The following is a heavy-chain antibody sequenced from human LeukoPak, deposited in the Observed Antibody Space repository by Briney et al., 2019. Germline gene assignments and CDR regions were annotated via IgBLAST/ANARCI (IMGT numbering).Heavy chain of an antibody. CDR1: GYTFTGYY. D-gene: IGHD5-12*01. Sequence: ASVKVSCKASGYTFTGYYMHWVRQAPGQGLEWMGWINPNSGGTNYAQKFQGRVTMTRDTSISTAYMELSRLRSDDTAVYYCARVATITVYYYYMDVWGKGTTVTISS. J-gene: IGHJ6*03. V-gene: IGHV1-2*02. CDR3: ARVATITVYYYYMDV. CDR2: INPNSGGT.